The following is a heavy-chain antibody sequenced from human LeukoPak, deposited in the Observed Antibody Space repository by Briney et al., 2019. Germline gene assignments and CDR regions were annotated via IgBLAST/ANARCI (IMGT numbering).Heavy chain of an antibody. J-gene: IGHJ4*02. D-gene: IGHD3-3*01. V-gene: IGHV3-23*01. CDR3: AKGAYYGD. Sequence: GGSLRLSCAASGFTFSIYAMSWVRQAPGKGLEWVSAIGGSGGKTFYAESVKGRFTISRDISKNTLFLQMDSLRAEDTAVYYCAKGAYYGDWGQGTLVTVSS. CDR1: GFTFSIYA. CDR2: IGGSGGKT.